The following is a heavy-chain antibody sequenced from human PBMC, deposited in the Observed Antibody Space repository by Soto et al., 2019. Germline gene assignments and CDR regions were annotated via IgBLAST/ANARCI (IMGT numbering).Heavy chain of an antibody. J-gene: IGHJ6*02. Sequence: SVKVSCKASGGTFSSYAISWVRQAPGQGLEWMGGIIPIFGTANYAQKFQGRATITADESTSTAYMELSSLKSEDTAVYYCARDGGYEAIVLMVSSVYYYYGMDVWGQGTTVTVSS. CDR1: GGTFSSYA. V-gene: IGHV1-69*13. CDR2: IIPIFGTA. D-gene: IGHD2-8*01. CDR3: ARDGGYEAIVLMVSSVYYYYGMDV.